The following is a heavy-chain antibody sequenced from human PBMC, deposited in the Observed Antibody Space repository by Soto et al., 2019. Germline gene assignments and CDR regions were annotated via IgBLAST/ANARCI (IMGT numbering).Heavy chain of an antibody. CDR1: GGSISSSSYY. D-gene: IGHD6-13*01. Sequence: SETLSLTCTVSGGSISSSSYYWGWIRQPPGKGLEWIGSIYYSGSTYYNPSLKSRVTISVDTSKNQFSLKLSSVTAADTAVYYCASWGIAAAGIVYYYYYYMDVWGKGTTVTVSS. V-gene: IGHV4-39*01. CDR3: ASWGIAAAGIVYYYYYYMDV. J-gene: IGHJ6*03. CDR2: IYYSGST.